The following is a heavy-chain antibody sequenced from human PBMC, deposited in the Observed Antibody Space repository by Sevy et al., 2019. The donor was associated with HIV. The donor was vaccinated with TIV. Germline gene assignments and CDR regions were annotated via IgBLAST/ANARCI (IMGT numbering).Heavy chain of an antibody. V-gene: IGHV3-15*01. Sequence: GGSLRLSCAASGFTFSNAWMSWVRQAPGKGLEWVGRIKRKTDGGTTDYAAPVKGRFTISRDDSKNTLYLQMNSLKTEDTAVYYCTTDFDVDTAMVTIDYWGQGTLVTVSS. J-gene: IGHJ4*02. CDR2: IKRKTDGGTT. CDR3: TTDFDVDTAMVTIDY. CDR1: GFTFSNAW. D-gene: IGHD5-18*01.